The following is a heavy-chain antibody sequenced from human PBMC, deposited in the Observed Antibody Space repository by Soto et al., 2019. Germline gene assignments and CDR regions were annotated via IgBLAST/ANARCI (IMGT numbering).Heavy chain of an antibody. Sequence: QVQLVQSGAEVKKPGSSVKVSCKASGGTFSSYAISWVRQAPGQGLEWMGGIIPIFGTANYAQKFQGRVTITADESTSTAYMELSSLRSEDTAVYYCAREGLDVLVPAATFNWFDTWGQGTLVTVSS. CDR3: AREGLDVLVPAATFNWFDT. V-gene: IGHV1-69*12. D-gene: IGHD2-2*01. J-gene: IGHJ5*02. CDR2: IIPIFGTA. CDR1: GGTFSSYA.